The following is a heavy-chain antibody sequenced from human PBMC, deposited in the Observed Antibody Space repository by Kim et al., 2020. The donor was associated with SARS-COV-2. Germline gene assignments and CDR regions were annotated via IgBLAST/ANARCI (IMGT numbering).Heavy chain of an antibody. CDR1: GGSFSGYY. V-gene: IGHV4-34*01. CDR2: INHSGST. CDR3: ARGAPPTRIVATFYRWVQGWFDP. Sequence: SETLSLTCAVYGGSFSGYYWSWIRQPPGKGLEWIGEINHSGSTNYNPSLKSRVTISVDTSKNQFSLKLSSVTAADTAVYYCARGAPPTRIVATFYRWVQGWFDPWGQGTLVTVSS. J-gene: IGHJ5*02. D-gene: IGHD5-12*01.